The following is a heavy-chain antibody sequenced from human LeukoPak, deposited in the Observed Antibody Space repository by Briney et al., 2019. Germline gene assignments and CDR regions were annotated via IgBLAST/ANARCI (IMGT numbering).Heavy chain of an antibody. CDR1: GGSFSGYY. J-gene: IGHJ6*02. D-gene: IGHD6-13*01. Sequence: SETLSLTCAVYGGSFSGYYWSWIRQPPGKGLEWIGEINHSGSTSYNPSLKSRVTISVDTSKNQFSLKLSSVTAADTAVYYCARIAAAGLVYGMDVWGQGTTVTVSS. CDR2: INHSGST. V-gene: IGHV4-34*01. CDR3: ARIAAAGLVYGMDV.